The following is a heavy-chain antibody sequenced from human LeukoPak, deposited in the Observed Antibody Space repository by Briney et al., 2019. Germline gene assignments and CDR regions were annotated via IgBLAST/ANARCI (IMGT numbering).Heavy chain of an antibody. CDR2: ISGSGGST. CDR1: GFTFDDYA. CDR3: AKDGVILAPGVYWYMDV. V-gene: IGHV3-23*01. J-gene: IGHJ6*03. D-gene: IGHD3-16*02. Sequence: GGSLRLSCAASGFTFDDYAMHWVRLAPGKGLEWVSGISGSGGSTYYADSVKGRFTISRDNSKNTLYLQMNSLTAEDTAVFYCAKDGVILAPGVYWYMDVWGRGTTVTVSS.